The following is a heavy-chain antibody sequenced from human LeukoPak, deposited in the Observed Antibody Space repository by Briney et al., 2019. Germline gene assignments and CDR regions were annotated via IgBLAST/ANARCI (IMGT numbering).Heavy chain of an antibody. Sequence: SETLSLTCTVSGGSISSSSYYWGWIRQPPGKGLEWIGSIYYSGSTYYNPSLKSRVTISVDTSKNQFSLKLSSVTAADTAVYYRAREPSIAVAGSWFDPWGQGTLVTVSS. CDR3: AREPSIAVAGSWFDP. CDR1: GGSISSSSYY. CDR2: IYYSGST. V-gene: IGHV4-39*07. J-gene: IGHJ5*02. D-gene: IGHD6-19*01.